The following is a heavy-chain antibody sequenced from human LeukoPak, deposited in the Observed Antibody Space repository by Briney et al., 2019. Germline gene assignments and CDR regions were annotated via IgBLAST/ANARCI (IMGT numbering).Heavy chain of an antibody. V-gene: IGHV3-7*01. CDR3: ATYYGMDV. Sequence: GGSLRLSCAASGFTFTSYWMTWVRQAPGKGLEWVANIKEDGSEKYYVDSVKGRFTISRDNAKNSLYLQMNSLRAEDTAVYYCATYYGMDVWGQGTTVTVSS. CDR2: IKEDGSEK. CDR1: GFTFTSYW. J-gene: IGHJ6*02.